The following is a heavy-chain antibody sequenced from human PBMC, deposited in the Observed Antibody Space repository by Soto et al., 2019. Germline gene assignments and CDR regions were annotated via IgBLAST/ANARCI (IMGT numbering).Heavy chain of an antibody. CDR1: GDSISRGACY. V-gene: IGHV4-31*03. CDR2: ISNSGST. J-gene: IGHJ5*02. D-gene: IGHD3-3*01. Sequence: PSETLSLTCTVSGDSISRGACYWTWIRQHPVKGLEWIGYISNSGSTYYNPSLKSRLTISVDTSKNQFSLKLSSVTAADTAVYYCARDRYDFWSGYYTNNWFDPWGQGTLVTVSS. CDR3: ARDRYDFWSGYYTNNWFDP.